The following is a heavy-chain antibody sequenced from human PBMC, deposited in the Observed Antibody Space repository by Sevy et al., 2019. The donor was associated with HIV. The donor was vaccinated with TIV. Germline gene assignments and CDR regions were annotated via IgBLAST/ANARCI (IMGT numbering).Heavy chain of an antibody. CDR3: AKDQVLRFTARYYYYMDV. Sequence: GGSLRLSCAASGFTFSSYGMHWVRQAPGKGLEWVAFIRYDGSNKYYADSVKGRFTISRDNSKNTLYLQMNSLRAEDTAVYYCAKDQVLRFTARYYYYMDVWGKGTTVTVSS. V-gene: IGHV3-30*02. CDR1: GFTFSSYG. J-gene: IGHJ6*03. CDR2: IRYDGSNK. D-gene: IGHD3-3*01.